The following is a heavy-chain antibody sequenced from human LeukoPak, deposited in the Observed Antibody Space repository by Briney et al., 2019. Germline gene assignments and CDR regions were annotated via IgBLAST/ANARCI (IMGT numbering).Heavy chain of an antibody. J-gene: IGHJ3*02. D-gene: IGHD6-19*01. CDR2: INTGGST. Sequence: GGSLRLSCAASGFAVNTYYMSWIRQAPGKRLEWVSMINTGGSTRYADSVKGRFTISRDNSKNTVYLQMNSLRADDTALYYCSRESSQSHASDIWGQGTMVTVSS. V-gene: IGHV3-53*01. CDR1: GFAVNTYY. CDR3: SRESSQSHASDI.